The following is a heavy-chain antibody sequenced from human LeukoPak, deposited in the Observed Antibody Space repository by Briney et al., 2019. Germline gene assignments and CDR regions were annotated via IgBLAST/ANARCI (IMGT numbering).Heavy chain of an antibody. CDR3: ARQWRGYYYDSSGYYGRFDY. CDR1: GGSFSGYY. V-gene: IGHV4-34*01. CDR2: INHSGST. Sequence: SETLSLTCAVYGGSFSGYYWSWIRQPPGKGLEWIGEINHSGSTNYNPSLKSRVTISVDTSKNQFSLKVSSVTAADTAVYYCARQWRGYYYDSSGYYGRFDYWGQGTLVTVSS. J-gene: IGHJ4*02. D-gene: IGHD3-22*01.